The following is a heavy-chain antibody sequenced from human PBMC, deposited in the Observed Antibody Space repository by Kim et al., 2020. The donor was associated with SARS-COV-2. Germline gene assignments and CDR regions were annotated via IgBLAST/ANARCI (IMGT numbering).Heavy chain of an antibody. J-gene: IGHJ4*02. CDR3: AGGRGSSYGYAY. V-gene: IGHV3-66*02. D-gene: IGHD5-18*01. CDR1: GFTVSSNY. CDR2: IYSGGST. Sequence: GGSLRLSCAASGFTVSSNYMSWVRQAPGKGLECVSVIYSGGSTYYADSVKGRFTISRDSSKNTLYLQMNSLRIEDTAVYYCAGGRGSSYGYAYWGQGTLGTVSS.